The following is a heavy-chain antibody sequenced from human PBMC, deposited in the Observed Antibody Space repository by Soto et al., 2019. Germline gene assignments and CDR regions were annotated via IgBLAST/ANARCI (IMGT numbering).Heavy chain of an antibody. CDR3: TGAYYDISGYSLDP. D-gene: IGHD3-22*01. CDR2: IYYSGSI. Sequence: SETLSLTCTVSGGSISSSSYYWGWIRQPPGKGLEWIGCIYYSGSINYNPSLKSRVTISVDTAKNQFSLSLSSVTAADTAVYYCTGAYYDISGYSLDPWGQGTSVTVSS. V-gene: IGHV4-39*07. J-gene: IGHJ5*02. CDR1: GGSISSSSYY.